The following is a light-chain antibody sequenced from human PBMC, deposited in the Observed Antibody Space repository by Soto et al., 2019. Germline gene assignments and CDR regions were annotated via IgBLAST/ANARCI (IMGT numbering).Light chain of an antibody. Sequence: YELTQPPSVSVSPGQTASITCSGDKLGNKYACWYQQKPGQSPVLVIYQDSKRPSGIPERFSGSNSGNTATLTISGTQAMDEADYYCQAWDSSLVVFGGGTKLTVL. CDR1: KLGNKY. CDR3: QAWDSSLVV. V-gene: IGLV3-1*01. CDR2: QDS. J-gene: IGLJ2*01.